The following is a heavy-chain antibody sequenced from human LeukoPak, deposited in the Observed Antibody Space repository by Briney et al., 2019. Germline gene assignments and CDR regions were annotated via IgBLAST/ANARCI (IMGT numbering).Heavy chain of an antibody. CDR3: AKGSPAILYYCMDV. CDR1: GIRFDRYA. V-gene: IGHV3-23*01. D-gene: IGHD2-21*01. J-gene: IGHJ6*03. CDR2: ISYSGSSP. Sequence: PGGSLRLSCAASGIRFDRYAMTWVRQAPGKGLEWVSAISYSGSSPYYGDSVKGRFTISRDNSKNTVYLQMNSLRAEDTAVYYCAKGSPAILYYCMDVWGKGATVTVSS.